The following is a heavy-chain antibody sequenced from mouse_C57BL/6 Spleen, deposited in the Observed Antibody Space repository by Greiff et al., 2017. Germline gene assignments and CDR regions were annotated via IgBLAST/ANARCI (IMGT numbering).Heavy chain of an antibody. Sequence: QVQLQQSGPELVKPGASVMISCKASGYAFSSSWMNWVKQRPGKGLELIGRSYPGDGGTNYNGKFKGMATLTADKSSSTSYMELRSLTSEDSAVYYCANGYSLAMDYWGQGTSVTVSS. CDR1: GYAFSSSW. J-gene: IGHJ4*01. D-gene: IGHD2-3*01. CDR2: SYPGDGGT. CDR3: ANGYSLAMDY. V-gene: IGHV1-82*01.